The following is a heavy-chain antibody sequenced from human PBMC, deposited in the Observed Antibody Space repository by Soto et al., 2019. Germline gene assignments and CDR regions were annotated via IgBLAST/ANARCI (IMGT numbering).Heavy chain of an antibody. Sequence: EVQLVESGGGLVQRGGSLRLSCVASGLSLSTYSLNWVRQAPRKGLEWVSYISGSSDTIYYADSVEGRFTISRDNAKDSLSVQMDSRRDDDAAVYFCARGFDLQYGMDVWGHGTTVTVSS. J-gene: IGHJ6*02. CDR1: GLSLSTYS. D-gene: IGHD3-10*01. CDR3: ARGFDLQYGMDV. CDR2: ISGSSDTI. V-gene: IGHV3-48*02.